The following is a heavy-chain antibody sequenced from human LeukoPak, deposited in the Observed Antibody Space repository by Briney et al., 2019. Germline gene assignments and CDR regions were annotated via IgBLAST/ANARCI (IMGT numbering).Heavy chain of an antibody. Sequence: ASVKVSCEASSYTFTNYGISWVRQAPGQGLEWMGWISAYNGNTNYAQNLQDRVTMTTDTSATTAYMELRSLRSDDTAVYYCARYYDILTGFDVWGQGTMVTVSS. CDR2: ISAYNGNT. CDR1: SYTFTNYG. J-gene: IGHJ3*01. V-gene: IGHV1-18*01. D-gene: IGHD3-9*01. CDR3: ARYYDILTGFDV.